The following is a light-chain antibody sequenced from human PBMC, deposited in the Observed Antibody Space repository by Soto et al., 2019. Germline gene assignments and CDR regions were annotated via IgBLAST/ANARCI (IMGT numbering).Light chain of an antibody. CDR2: GAS. CDR1: RTVSNSY. V-gene: IGKV3-20*01. CDR3: QQYGSSPWT. J-gene: IGKJ1*01. Sequence: EIVLTQSPGTLSLSPGERATLSCRASRTVSNSYIAWYQRKPGQAPRLLIYGASSRATGIPDRFSGSGSGTDFTLTISRLEPEDFAVYYCQQYGSSPWTFGQGTNVEIK.